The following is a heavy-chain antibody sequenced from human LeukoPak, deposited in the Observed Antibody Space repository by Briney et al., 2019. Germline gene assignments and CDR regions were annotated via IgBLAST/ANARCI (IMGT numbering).Heavy chain of an antibody. V-gene: IGHV3-23*01. D-gene: IGHD3-10*01. CDR3: ARKYASGNYPLDY. CDR1: GFTFSSYG. CDR2: ISGSGGST. J-gene: IGHJ4*02. Sequence: PGGSLRLSCAASGFTFSSYGMSWVRQAPGKGLEWVSAISGSGGSTYYADSVRGRFTISRDNAKNTVFLQMSSLRAEDTALYYCARKYASGNYPLDYWGQGTLVTVSS.